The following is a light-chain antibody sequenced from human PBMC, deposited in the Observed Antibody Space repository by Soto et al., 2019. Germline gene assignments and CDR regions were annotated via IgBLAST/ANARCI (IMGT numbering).Light chain of an antibody. Sequence: EIVMTQSPATLSVSPGERATLSCRASQSVSSNLAWYQQRPGQPPRLLIYGASTRATGIPARFSGSGSGTEFTLTISSLQSEDVAVYYCQQYSKWPLFTFGPGTRVDIK. CDR1: QSVSSN. V-gene: IGKV3-15*01. CDR3: QQYSKWPLFT. CDR2: GAS. J-gene: IGKJ3*01.